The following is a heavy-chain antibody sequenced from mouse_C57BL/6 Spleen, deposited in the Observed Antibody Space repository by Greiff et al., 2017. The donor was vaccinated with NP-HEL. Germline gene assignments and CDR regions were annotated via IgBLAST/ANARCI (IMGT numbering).Heavy chain of an antibody. D-gene: IGHD4-1*01. Sequence: QVHVKQSGPGLVQPSQSLSITCTVSGFSLTSYGVHWVRQSPGKGLEWLGVIWRGGSTDYNAAFMSRLSITKDNSKSQVFFKMNSLQADDTAIYYCAKGANWDGFYAMDYWGQGTSVTVSS. CDR3: AKGANWDGFYAMDY. V-gene: IGHV2-5*01. CDR1: GFSLTSYG. J-gene: IGHJ4*01. CDR2: IWRGGST.